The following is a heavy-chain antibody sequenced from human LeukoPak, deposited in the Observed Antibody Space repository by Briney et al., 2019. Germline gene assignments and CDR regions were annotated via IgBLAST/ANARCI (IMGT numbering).Heavy chain of an antibody. V-gene: IGHV3-30-3*01. Sequence: GGSLRLSCVASGFXFSSYAIHWVRQAPGKGLEWMAVISYDGSNKYYADSVKGRFTISRDNSKNTLYLQMNSLRAEDTAVYYCARDVGSGSYLDYWGQGTLVTVSS. CDR2: ISYDGSNK. D-gene: IGHD3-10*01. CDR1: GFXFSSYA. J-gene: IGHJ4*02. CDR3: ARDVGSGSYLDY.